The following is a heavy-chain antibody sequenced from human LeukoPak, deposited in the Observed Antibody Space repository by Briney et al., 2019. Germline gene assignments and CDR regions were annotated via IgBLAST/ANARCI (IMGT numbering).Heavy chain of an antibody. CDR3: AKVGSWYRNDAFDI. CDR1: GFTFSSYE. Sequence: GGSLRLSCAASGFTFSSYEMNWVRQAPGKGLEWVSYISSSGSTIYYADSVKGRFTISRDNAKNSLYLQMNSLRAEDTAVYYCAKVGSWYRNDAFDIWGQGTMVTVSS. CDR2: ISSSGSTI. D-gene: IGHD6-13*01. J-gene: IGHJ3*02. V-gene: IGHV3-48*03.